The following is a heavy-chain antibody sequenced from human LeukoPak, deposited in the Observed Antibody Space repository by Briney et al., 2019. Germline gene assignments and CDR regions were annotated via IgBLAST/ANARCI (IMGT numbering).Heavy chain of an antibody. J-gene: IGHJ4*02. CDR2: VNPTGGST. V-gene: IGHV1-46*01. CDR1: GYTFIAYY. D-gene: IGHD4-17*01. Sequence: ASVKVSCKASGYTFIAYYMHWVRQAPGQGLEWMGIVNPTGGSTTYAQKFQGRVTMTRDTSTSTVHMELSSLRSEDTAVYYCARGSYGDYKRMDDQGYWGQGTLVTVSS. CDR3: ARGSYGDYKRMDDQGY.